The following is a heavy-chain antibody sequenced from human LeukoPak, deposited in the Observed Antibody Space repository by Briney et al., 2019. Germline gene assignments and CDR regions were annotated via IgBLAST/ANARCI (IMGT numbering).Heavy chain of an antibody. V-gene: IGHV1-2*02. CDR1: GYTFTGYY. CDR2: INPNSGGT. J-gene: IGHJ5*02. Sequence: ASVKVSCKASGYTFTGYYMHWVRQAPGQGLEWMGCINPNSGGTNYAQNFQGRVTMTRDTSISTAYMELRRLTSDDTAGYYCARGRGVYGGSFYNWFDPWGQGTLVTVSS. CDR3: ARGRGVYGGSFYNWFDP. D-gene: IGHD1-26*01.